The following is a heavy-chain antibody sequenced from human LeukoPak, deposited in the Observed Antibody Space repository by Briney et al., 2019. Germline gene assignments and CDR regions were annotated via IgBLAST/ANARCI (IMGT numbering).Heavy chain of an antibody. Sequence: PSETLSLTCTVSGDYTSDYYWSWIRQPPGKGLEWIGYLHYRGGTNYHPSLEWRVTISGDTSRNEFSLKLTSVTAADTAVYYCARGRLIVAPGVYYFEYWGQGTLVTVSS. CDR2: LHYRGGT. CDR1: GDYTSDYY. J-gene: IGHJ4*02. D-gene: IGHD5-12*01. V-gene: IGHV4-59*08. CDR3: ARGRLIVAPGVYYFEY.